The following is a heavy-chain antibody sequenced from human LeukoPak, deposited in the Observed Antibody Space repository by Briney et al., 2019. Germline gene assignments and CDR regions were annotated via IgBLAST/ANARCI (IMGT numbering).Heavy chain of an antibody. CDR3: TRTFGYYYFYMDV. CDR2: IRTEAYDGAT. Sequence: GGSLRLSCAASGFTFGDYAISWVRQAPGKGLEWVGFIRTEAYDGATDYGASVKGRFTISRDDSKNIAYLQMNSLNTEDTAVYYCTRTFGYYYFYMDVWGKGTTVIVSS. J-gene: IGHJ6*03. V-gene: IGHV3-49*04. CDR1: GFTFGDYA. D-gene: IGHD3-16*01.